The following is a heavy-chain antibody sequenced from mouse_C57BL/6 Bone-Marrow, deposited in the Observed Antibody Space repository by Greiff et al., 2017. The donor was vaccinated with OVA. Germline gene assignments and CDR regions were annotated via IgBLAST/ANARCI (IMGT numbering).Heavy chain of an antibody. CDR2: ISSGSSTL. V-gene: IGHV5-17*01. Sequence: EVKLVESGGGLVKPGGSLKLSCAASGFTFSDYGMHWVRQAPEKGLEWVAYISSGSSTLYYADTVKGRFTISSDNAKNTLFRQMTSLRSEDTAMYYCARDYYCSPLYFDYWGQGTTLTVSS. CDR3: ARDYYCSPLYFDY. J-gene: IGHJ2*01. CDR1: GFTFSDYG. D-gene: IGHD1-1*01.